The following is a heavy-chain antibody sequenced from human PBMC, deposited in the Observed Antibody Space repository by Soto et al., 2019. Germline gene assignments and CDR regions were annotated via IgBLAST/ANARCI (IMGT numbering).Heavy chain of an antibody. V-gene: IGHV1-18*04. CDR1: GYTFTSYG. J-gene: IGHJ4*02. CDR3: ARDLLYNHVVVGTATPLDY. Sequence: QVQLVQSGGEVKKPGASVKVSCQASGYTFTSYGVSWVRQAPGQGLERMGWISGYNGNTKYAQNFQGRVTLTTDTSTSTAYMALRSLRSDDTAVYYCARDLLYNHVVVGTATPLDYWGQGTVVIVSS. CDR2: ISGYNGNT. D-gene: IGHD2-15*01.